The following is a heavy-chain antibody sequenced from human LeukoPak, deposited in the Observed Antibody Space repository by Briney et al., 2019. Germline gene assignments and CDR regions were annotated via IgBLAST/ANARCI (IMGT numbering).Heavy chain of an antibody. V-gene: IGHV4-61*02. CDR2: IYTSGST. CDR3: ARVLRYFGWRGDGMDV. Sequence: SQTLSLTCTVSGGSISSGSYYWGWIRQPAGKGLEWIGRIYTSGSTNYNPSLKSRVTISVDTSKNQFSLKLSSVTAADTAVYYCARVLRYFGWRGDGMDVWGQGTTVTVSS. CDR1: GGSISSGSYY. D-gene: IGHD3-9*01. J-gene: IGHJ6*02.